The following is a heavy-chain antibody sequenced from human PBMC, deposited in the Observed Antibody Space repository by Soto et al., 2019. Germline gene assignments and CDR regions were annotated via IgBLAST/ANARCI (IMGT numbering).Heavy chain of an antibody. CDR2: IDYSGST. D-gene: IGHD5-12*01. J-gene: IGHJ4*02. V-gene: IGHV4-61*01. CDR3: ARVTGYSGYDY. Sequence: QVQLQESGPGLVKPSETLSLTCTVSGGSVSSSLYYWSWIRQPPGKGLEWIGYIDYSGSTNYNPSLKSRVTISVDTSKNQSSLRLSSVTAADTAVYYCARVTGYSGYDYWGQGTLVTVSS. CDR1: GGSVSSSLYY.